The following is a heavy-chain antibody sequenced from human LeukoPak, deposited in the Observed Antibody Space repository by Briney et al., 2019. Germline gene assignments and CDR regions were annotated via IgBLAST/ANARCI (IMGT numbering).Heavy chain of an antibody. CDR3: ARFGGSSWYWDY. D-gene: IGHD6-13*01. Sequence: GASVKVSCKASGYTFTGYYMHWVRQATGQGLEWMGWINPNSGGTNYAQKFQGRVTMTRDTSISTVYMELSRLRYDDTAVYYCARFGGSSWYWDYWGQGTMVTVSS. J-gene: IGHJ4*02. CDR1: GYTFTGYY. V-gene: IGHV1-2*02. CDR2: INPNSGGT.